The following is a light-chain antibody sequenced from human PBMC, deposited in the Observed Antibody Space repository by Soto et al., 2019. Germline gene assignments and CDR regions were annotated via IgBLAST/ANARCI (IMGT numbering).Light chain of an antibody. J-gene: IGKJ1*01. CDR3: QQYNNWPQT. V-gene: IGKV3-15*01. CDR2: GAS. CDR1: QSVTYN. Sequence: TQSPATLSASPGERVTLSCRATQSVTYNLAWYQQKPGQAPRLLIYGASTRPTGIPARFSGRGSGTEFTLTISSLQSEDFAEYHCQQYNNWPQTFGQGTKVDIK.